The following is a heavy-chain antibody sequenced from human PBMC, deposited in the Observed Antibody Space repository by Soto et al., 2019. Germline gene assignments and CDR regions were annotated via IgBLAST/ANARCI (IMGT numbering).Heavy chain of an antibody. CDR2: IKQDETEK. Sequence: GGSLRLSCADSGFSFSSYWMSWVRQAPGKGLEWVANIKQDETEKYYVDSVKGRFAISRDNGKNTLYLQMNSLRAEDTAVYYCARVRAENYYGMDVWAQGTTVTVSS. J-gene: IGHJ6*02. CDR3: ARVRAENYYGMDV. CDR1: GFSFSSYW. V-gene: IGHV3-7*05.